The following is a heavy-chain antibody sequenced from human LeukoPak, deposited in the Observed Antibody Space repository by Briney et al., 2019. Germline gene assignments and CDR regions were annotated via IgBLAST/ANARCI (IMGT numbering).Heavy chain of an antibody. CDR1: GDSIGSYY. J-gene: IGHJ5*01. Sequence: SETLSLTCSVSGDSIGSYYWTWIRHSPGKGQVWSGYIYYGGSTNYSPSLKSRVSISVDTSNNQFSPQLRSVSAADTAIYYCARGRARDGSYPWFDSWGQGTLVTVSS. CDR3: ARGRARDGSYPWFDS. V-gene: IGHV4-59*01. CDR2: IYYGGST. D-gene: IGHD3-16*02.